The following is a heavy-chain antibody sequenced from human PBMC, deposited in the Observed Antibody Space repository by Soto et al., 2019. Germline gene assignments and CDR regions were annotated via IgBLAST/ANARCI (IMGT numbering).Heavy chain of an antibody. D-gene: IGHD1-26*01. CDR2: VNPNSGDT. J-gene: IGHJ6*02. V-gene: IGHV1-2*02. CDR1: GYTFSGYY. Sequence: GASVKVSCKAAGYTFSGYYLHWVRQAPGQGLEWMGWVNPNSGDTKYAQKFQGRVTMTRDTSISAAYMEMSRLRPDDTAVYYCARDQEWELDYGMDVWGQGTTVTVSS. CDR3: ARDQEWELDYGMDV.